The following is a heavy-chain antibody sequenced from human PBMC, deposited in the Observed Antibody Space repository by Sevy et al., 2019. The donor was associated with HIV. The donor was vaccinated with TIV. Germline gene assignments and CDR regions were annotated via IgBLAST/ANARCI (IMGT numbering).Heavy chain of an antibody. CDR3: ARDQHDYGGNLRTGWFDP. CDR2: ISYDGSNK. J-gene: IGHJ5*02. V-gene: IGHV3-30-3*01. Sequence: GGSLRLSCAASGFTFSSYAMHWVRQAPGKGLEWVAVISYDGSNKYYADSVKGRFTISRDNSKNTLYLQMNSLRAEDTAVYYCARDQHDYGGNLRTGWFDPWGQATLVTVSS. CDR1: GFTFSSYA. D-gene: IGHD4-17*01.